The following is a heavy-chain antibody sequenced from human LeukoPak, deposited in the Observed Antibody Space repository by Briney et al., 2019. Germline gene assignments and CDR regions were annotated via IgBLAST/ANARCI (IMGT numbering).Heavy chain of an antibody. CDR1: GGSFSGYY. J-gene: IGHJ4*02. CDR2: INHSGST. D-gene: IGHD3-10*01. CDR3: ARGRLYYYGSGSYWDY. Sequence: SETLSLTCAVYGGSFSGYYWSWIRQPPGKGLEWIGEINHSGSTNYNPSLKSRVTISVDTSKNQFSLKLSSVTAADTAVYYCARGRLYYYGSGSYWDYWGQGTLVTVSS. V-gene: IGHV4-34*01.